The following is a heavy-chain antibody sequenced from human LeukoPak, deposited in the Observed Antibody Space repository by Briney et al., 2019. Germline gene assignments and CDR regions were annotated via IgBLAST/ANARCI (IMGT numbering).Heavy chain of an antibody. D-gene: IGHD4-17*01. CDR1: GGSTSSGNYY. V-gene: IGHV4-61*01. CDR3: ARHKDSGDYPLDY. CDR2: IYSSGNT. J-gene: IGHJ4*02. Sequence: SETLSLTCTVSGGSTSSGNYYWSWIRQPPGKGLEWIGYIYSSGNTNYNPSLKSRLTISVDTSKNHFSLKLNSVTAADTAVYYCARHKDSGDYPLDYWGQGILVSVSS.